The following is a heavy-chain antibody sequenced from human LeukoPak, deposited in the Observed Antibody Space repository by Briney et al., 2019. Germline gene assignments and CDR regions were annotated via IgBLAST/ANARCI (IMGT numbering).Heavy chain of an antibody. V-gene: IGHV3-23*01. CDR3: AKDLYYYGSGSYSPQGWFDP. CDR2: ISGSGGST. Sequence: GGSLRLSCAAPGFTFSSYAMSWVRQAPGKGLEWVSAISGSGGSTYYADSVKGRFTISRDNSKNTLYLQMNSLRAEDTAVYYCAKDLYYYGSGSYSPQGWFDPWGQGTLVTVSS. D-gene: IGHD3-10*01. J-gene: IGHJ5*02. CDR1: GFTFSSYA.